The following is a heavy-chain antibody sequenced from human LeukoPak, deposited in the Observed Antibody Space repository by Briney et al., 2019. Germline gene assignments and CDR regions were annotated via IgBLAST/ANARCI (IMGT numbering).Heavy chain of an antibody. V-gene: IGHV3-23*01. CDR1: GFTFSSYA. J-gene: IGHJ4*02. CDR2: ISGSGGTT. D-gene: IGHD3-10*01. Sequence: GGSLRLSCAASGFTFSSYAMTWVRQAPGKGLEWVAGISGSGGTTYYADSVKGRLTVSRDNSKNTLYLQMHSLRAEDTAVYYCAKGRDTLVRGVIITTRFENWGQGTLVTVSS. CDR3: AKGRDTLVRGVIITTRFEN.